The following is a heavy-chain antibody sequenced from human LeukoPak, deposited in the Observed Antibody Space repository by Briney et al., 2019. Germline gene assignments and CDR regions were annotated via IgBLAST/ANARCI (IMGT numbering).Heavy chain of an antibody. D-gene: IGHD4-23*01. Sequence: GGSLRLSCAASGFTFSSYEMNWVRQAPGKGLEWVSYISSSGSTIYYADSVKGRFTISRDNSKNTLYLQMNSLRAEDTAVYYCAKFLRGYGGNYFDYWGQGTLVTVSS. CDR3: AKFLRGYGGNYFDY. J-gene: IGHJ4*02. CDR2: ISSSGSTI. CDR1: GFTFSSYE. V-gene: IGHV3-48*03.